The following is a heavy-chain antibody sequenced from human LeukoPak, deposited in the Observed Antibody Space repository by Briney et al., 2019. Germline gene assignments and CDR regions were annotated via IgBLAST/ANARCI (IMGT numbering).Heavy chain of an antibody. Sequence: SETLSLTCAVSGGSFSGYSWSWIRQPPGKGLEWIGEINHSGDTNYNPSLKSRLTISVDTSKTQFSLKLNSVTAADTAVYYCARVRVGASPWAQGTLVTVSS. CDR2: INHSGDT. CDR1: GGSFSGYS. CDR3: ARVRVGASP. V-gene: IGHV4-34*01. D-gene: IGHD4-17*01. J-gene: IGHJ4*02.